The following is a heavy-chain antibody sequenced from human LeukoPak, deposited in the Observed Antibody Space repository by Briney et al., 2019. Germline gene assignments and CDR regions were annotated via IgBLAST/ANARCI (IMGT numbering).Heavy chain of an antibody. J-gene: IGHJ4*02. Sequence: PGGSLRLSCAASGFTFSDHYMDWVRQAPGKGLEWVGRIRNKVNSYSTEYAASVKGRFTISRDDSKNSLYLQMYSLKTEDTAVYYCATGIAAAGIFDYWGQGTLVTVSS. V-gene: IGHV3-72*01. D-gene: IGHD6-13*01. CDR1: GFTFSDHY. CDR3: ATGIAAAGIFDY. CDR2: IRNKVNSYST.